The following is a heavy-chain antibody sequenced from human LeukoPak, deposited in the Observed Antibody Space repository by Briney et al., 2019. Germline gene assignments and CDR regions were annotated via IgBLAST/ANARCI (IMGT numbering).Heavy chain of an antibody. V-gene: IGHV5-51*01. D-gene: IGHD6-13*01. J-gene: IGHJ5*02. CDR3: ARLGRIAAAVYWFDP. Sequence: GESLKISCKGSGYSFTSYWIGWVRQVPGKGLEWMGIIYPGDSDTRYSPSFQGQVTISADKSISTAYLQWSSLKASDTAMYYCARLGRIAAAVYWFDPWGQGTLVTVSS. CDR2: IYPGDSDT. CDR1: GYSFTSYW.